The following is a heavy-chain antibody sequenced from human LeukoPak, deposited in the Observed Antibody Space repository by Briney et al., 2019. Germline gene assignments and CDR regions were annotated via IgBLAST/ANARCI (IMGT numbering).Heavy chain of an antibody. CDR2: IYHSGST. CDR1: GGSVSSSNW. D-gene: IGHD3-9*01. CDR3: AGVAGHFDLPY. J-gene: IGHJ4*02. Sequence: SGTLSLTCAVSGGSVSSSNWWTWVRQPPGKGLEWIGEIYHSGSTKYNPSLKSRVTISVDKSKNQFSLKLTSVTAADTAVYYCAGVAGHFDLPYWGQGTLVTVSS. V-gene: IGHV4-4*02.